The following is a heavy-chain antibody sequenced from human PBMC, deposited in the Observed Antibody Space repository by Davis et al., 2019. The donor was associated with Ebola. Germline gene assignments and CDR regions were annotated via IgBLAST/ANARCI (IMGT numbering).Heavy chain of an antibody. Sequence: GGSLRLSCAASGFTFSSYAMHWVRQAPGKGLEWVAVISYDGSNKYYADSVKGRFTISRDNSKNTLYLQMNSLRAEDTAVYYCARDEYYYDSSGYHQYTDYWGQGTLVTVSS. D-gene: IGHD3-22*01. CDR2: ISYDGSNK. CDR3: ARDEYYYDSSGYHQYTDY. V-gene: IGHV3-30-3*01. CDR1: GFTFSSYA. J-gene: IGHJ4*02.